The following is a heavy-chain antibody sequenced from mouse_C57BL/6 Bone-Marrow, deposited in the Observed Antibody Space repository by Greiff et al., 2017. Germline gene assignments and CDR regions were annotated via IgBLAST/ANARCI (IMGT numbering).Heavy chain of an antibody. CDR3: AKPLYYGSRGDY. CDR2: IYPRSGNT. V-gene: IGHV1-81*01. Sequence: QVQLQQSGAELARPGASVKLSCKASGYTFTSYGISWVKQRTGQGLEWIGEIYPRSGNTYYNEKFKGKATLTADKSSSTAYMELRGLTSEDSAVYFCAKPLYYGSRGDYWGQGTTLTVSS. CDR1: GYTFTSYG. D-gene: IGHD1-1*01. J-gene: IGHJ2*01.